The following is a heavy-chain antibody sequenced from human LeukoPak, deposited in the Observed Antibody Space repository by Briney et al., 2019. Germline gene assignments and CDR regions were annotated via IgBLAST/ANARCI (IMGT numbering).Heavy chain of an antibody. J-gene: IGHJ6*03. V-gene: IGHV3-7*01. Sequence: GGSLRLSCAASGFTFSSYWMSWVRQAPGKGLEWVANIKQDGSEKYYVDSVKGRFTISRDNAKNSLYLQMNSLRAEDTAVYYCARLDSSYYYYYYYMDVWGKGTTVTASS. CDR3: ARLDSSYYYYYYYMDV. D-gene: IGHD2-15*01. CDR1: GFTFSSYW. CDR2: IKQDGSEK.